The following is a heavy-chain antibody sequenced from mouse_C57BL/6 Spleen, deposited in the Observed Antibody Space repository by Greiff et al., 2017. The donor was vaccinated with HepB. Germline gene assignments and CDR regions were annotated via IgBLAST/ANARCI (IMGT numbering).Heavy chain of an antibody. Sequence: ESGPGLVKPSQSLSLTCSVTGYSITSGYYWNWIRQFPGNKLEWMGYISYDGSNNYNPSLKNRISITRDTSKNQFFLKLNSVTTEDTATYYCARRGGTSFDYWGQGTTLTVSS. CDR2: ISYDGSN. V-gene: IGHV3-6*01. CDR3: ARRGGTSFDY. D-gene: IGHD4-1*01. J-gene: IGHJ2*01. CDR1: GYSITSGYY.